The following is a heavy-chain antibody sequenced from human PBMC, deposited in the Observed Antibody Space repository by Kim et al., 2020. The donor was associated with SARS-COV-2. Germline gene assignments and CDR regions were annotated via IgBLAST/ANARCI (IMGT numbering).Heavy chain of an antibody. V-gene: IGHV1-8*01. Sequence: KSGSTGYAQKFQGRVTMSWDTSTNTAYVELNGLRVEDTAVYYCARGERLDSWGQGTLVTVSS. CDR2: KSGST. D-gene: IGHD1-26*01. J-gene: IGHJ4*02. CDR3: ARGERLDS.